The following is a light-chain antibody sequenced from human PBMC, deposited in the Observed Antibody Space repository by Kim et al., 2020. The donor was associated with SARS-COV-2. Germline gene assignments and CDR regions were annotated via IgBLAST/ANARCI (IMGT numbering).Light chain of an antibody. CDR3: QQYDSSVWT. V-gene: IGKV3-20*01. CDR1: QSVNGRF. J-gene: IGKJ1*01. Sequence: PGEGPTLPCRASQSVNGRFLAWYQKKPGQAPRLLIYGASTRVTGIPDRFSGSGSGTDFTLTISRLEPEDFAMYYCQQYDSSVWTFGQGTKVDIK. CDR2: GAS.